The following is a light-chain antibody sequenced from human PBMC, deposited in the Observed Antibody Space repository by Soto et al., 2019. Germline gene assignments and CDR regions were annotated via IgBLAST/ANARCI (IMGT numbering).Light chain of an antibody. CDR1: QYISNY. J-gene: IGKJ2*01. CDR2: TAS. V-gene: IGKV1-39*01. Sequence: DIKMTQSPSSLSASVGDRVTITCRASQYISNYLNWYQQKSGTAPKLLILTASTLQSGVPSRFSGRGSGPDFTLTISSVQPDDFAIYFCQQSYSTPPTFRQGTTLEIK. CDR3: QQSYSTPPT.